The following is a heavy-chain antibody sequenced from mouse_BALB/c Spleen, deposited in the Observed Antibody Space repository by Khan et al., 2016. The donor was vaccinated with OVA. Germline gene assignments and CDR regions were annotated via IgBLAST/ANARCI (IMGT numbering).Heavy chain of an antibody. CDR1: GYTFSSYW. J-gene: IGHJ2*01. CDR2: ILPGSGST. Sequence: QVQLKQSGAEVMKPGASVKISCKATGYTFSSYWIEWVKQRPGHGLEWIGEILPGSGSTNYNEKFKGKATFTADTSSNTAYMQLSSLTSEDSAVYYCARTTYYFDYWGQGTTLTVSS. V-gene: IGHV1-9*01. CDR3: ARTTYYFDY.